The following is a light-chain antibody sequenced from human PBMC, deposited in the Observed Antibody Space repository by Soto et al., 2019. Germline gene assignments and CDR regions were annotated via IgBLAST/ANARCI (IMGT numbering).Light chain of an antibody. CDR3: QQYGSSLPWT. V-gene: IGKV3-20*01. Sequence: EIVLTQSRGTLSLSPGERATLSCRSSQSVSSYLAWYQQKPGQAPRLLIYGASTRATGIPDRFSGSGSGTDFTLTISRLEPEDFAVFYCQQYGSSLPWTFGQGTKVDI. CDR1: QSVSSY. CDR2: GAS. J-gene: IGKJ1*01.